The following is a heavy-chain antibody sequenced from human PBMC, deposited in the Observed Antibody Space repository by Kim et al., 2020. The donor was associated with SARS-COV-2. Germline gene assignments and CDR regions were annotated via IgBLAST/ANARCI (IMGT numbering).Heavy chain of an antibody. J-gene: IGHJ2*01. V-gene: IGHV5-51*01. CDR2: IYPGDSDT. CDR1: GYSFTSYW. CDR3: ARLDDYYDSSGYYQPDWYFDL. Sequence: GESLKISCKGSGYSFTSYWIGWVRQMPGKGLEWMGIIYPGDSDTRYSPSFQGQVTISADKSISTAYLQWSSLKASDTAMYYCARLDDYYDSSGYYQPDWYFDLWGRGTLVTVSS. D-gene: IGHD3-22*01.